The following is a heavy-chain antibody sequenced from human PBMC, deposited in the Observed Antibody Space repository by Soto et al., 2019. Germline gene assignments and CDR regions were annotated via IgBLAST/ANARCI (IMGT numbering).Heavy chain of an antibody. CDR1: GGSISSGGYY. D-gene: IGHD6-13*01. CDR3: VREGYSSKLVMDYYYGMDV. V-gene: IGHV4-31*03. J-gene: IGHJ6*02. CDR2: IYYSGST. Sequence: SETLSLTCTVSGGSISSGGYYWSWIRQHPGKGLEWIGYIYYSGSTYYNPSLKSRVTISVDTSKNQFSLKLSSVTAADTAVYYCVREGYSSKLVMDYYYGMDVWGQGTTVTVSS.